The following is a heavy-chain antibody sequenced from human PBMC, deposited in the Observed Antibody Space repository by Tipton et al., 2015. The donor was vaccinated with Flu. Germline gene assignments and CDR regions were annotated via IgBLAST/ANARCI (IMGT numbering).Heavy chain of an antibody. V-gene: IGHV4-59*01. CDR1: GGSITNYY. Sequence: TLSLTCSVPGGSITNYYWSWIRQPPGKGLEWIGYIYSSGSTTYNPSLKSRVSMSADTSMNQFSLRLNSMTAADTAIYYCARVLAGHFGEGYYFDNWGQGALVTDSS. CDR3: ARVLAGHFGEGYYFDN. J-gene: IGHJ4*02. D-gene: IGHD3-10*01. CDR2: IYSSGST.